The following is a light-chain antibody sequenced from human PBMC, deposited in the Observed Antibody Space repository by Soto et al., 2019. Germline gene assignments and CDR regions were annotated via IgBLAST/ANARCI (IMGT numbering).Light chain of an antibody. CDR1: QSISNL. V-gene: IGKV3-15*01. Sequence: EIVMTQSPATLSVSPGERATLSCSASQSISNLLAWYQQKPGQAPRLLIYGASTRATGFPDRFSGSGSGTEFTLTISSLYSEDFAVYYCQQYYDWPITCGQGTRLEIK. J-gene: IGKJ5*01. CDR3: QQYYDWPIT. CDR2: GAS.